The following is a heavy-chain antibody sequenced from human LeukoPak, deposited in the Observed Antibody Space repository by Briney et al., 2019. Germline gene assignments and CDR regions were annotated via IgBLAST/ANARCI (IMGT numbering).Heavy chain of an antibody. CDR2: INWDGGST. J-gene: IGHJ4*02. D-gene: IGHD1-26*01. Sequence: TGGSLRLSCAASGFTFDEYGMSWVRQAPGKGLEWVSSINWDGGSTAYADSVQGRFTISRDNAKNSLHLQMKSLRAEDTALYYCARDSFSGSSLDYWGQGTLATVSS. CDR1: GFTFDEYG. V-gene: IGHV3-20*04. CDR3: ARDSFSGSSLDY.